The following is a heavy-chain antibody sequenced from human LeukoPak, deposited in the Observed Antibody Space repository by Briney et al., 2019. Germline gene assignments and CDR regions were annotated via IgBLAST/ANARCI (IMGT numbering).Heavy chain of an antibody. V-gene: IGHV3-7*01. CDR3: ASGYYYDSSGPPDYFDY. D-gene: IGHD3-22*01. J-gene: IGHJ4*02. Sequence: GGSLRLSCAASGFTFSSYWMSWVRQAPGKGLEWVANIKQDGSEKYYVDSVKGRFTISRDNAKNSVYLQMNSLRAEDTAVYYCASGYYYDSSGPPDYFDYWGQGTLVTISS. CDR2: IKQDGSEK. CDR1: GFTFSSYW.